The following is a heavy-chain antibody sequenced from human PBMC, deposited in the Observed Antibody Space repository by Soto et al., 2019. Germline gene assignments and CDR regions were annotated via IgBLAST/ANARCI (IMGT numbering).Heavy chain of an antibody. V-gene: IGHV4-59*08. J-gene: IGHJ4*02. Sequence: SETLSLTCTVSGGSISSYYLSWIRQPPGKGLEWIGYIYYSGSTNYNPSLKSRVTISVDTSKNQFSLKLSSVTAADTAVYYCARLRGYSGYDFDYWGQGTLVTVSS. CDR3: ARLRGYSGYDFDY. CDR1: GGSISSYY. CDR2: IYYSGST. D-gene: IGHD5-12*01.